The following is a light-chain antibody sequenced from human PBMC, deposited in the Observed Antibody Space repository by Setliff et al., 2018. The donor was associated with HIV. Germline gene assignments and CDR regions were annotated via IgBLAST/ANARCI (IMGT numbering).Light chain of an antibody. CDR1: SNDIAIYNF. V-gene: IGLV2-14*03. J-gene: IGLJ1*01. CDR2: DVS. Sequence: QSALPQPASVSGSPGQSITISCAGTSNDIAIYNFVSWYQHHPGKAPKLIIYDVSNRPSGVSNRFSGSKSGNTASLTISGLQAEDEADYYCSSYTSSSTLVFGTGTKVTVL. CDR3: SSYTSSSTLV.